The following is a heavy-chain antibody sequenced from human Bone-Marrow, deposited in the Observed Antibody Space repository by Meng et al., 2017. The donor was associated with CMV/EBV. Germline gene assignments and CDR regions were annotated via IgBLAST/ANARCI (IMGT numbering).Heavy chain of an antibody. CDR3: ARHGIAAHYYYGTDV. Sequence: GESLKISCKGSGYSFTSYWFGWVRQMPGKGLEWMGIIYPGDSDTRYSPSFQGQVTISADKSISTTYLQWSSLKASDTAMYYCARHGIAAHYYYGTDVWGQGNTVNVDS. J-gene: IGHJ6*01. V-gene: IGHV5-51*01. D-gene: IGHD6-13*01. CDR1: GYSFTSYW. CDR2: IYPGDSDT.